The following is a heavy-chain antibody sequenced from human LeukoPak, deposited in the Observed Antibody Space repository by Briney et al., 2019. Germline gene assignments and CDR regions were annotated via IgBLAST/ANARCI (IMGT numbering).Heavy chain of an antibody. J-gene: IGHJ4*02. D-gene: IGHD5-18*01. CDR2: ISGSGGRT. V-gene: IGHV3-23*01. CDR3: ATSYTSMDIFDY. Sequence: GGPLRLSCAASALTFSSYGMNWVRQAPGKGVEWVSGISGSGGRTYYADSVKGRFTICRDNTKNTLYLQMNRLRADDTAVYHCATSYTSMDIFDYWGQGNLVTVSS. CDR1: ALTFSSYG.